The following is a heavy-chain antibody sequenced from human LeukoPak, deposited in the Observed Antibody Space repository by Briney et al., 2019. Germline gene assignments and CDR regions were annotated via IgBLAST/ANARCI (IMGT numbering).Heavy chain of an antibody. Sequence: GASVKVSCKASGGTFSTYAISWVRQAPGQGLEWMGEIIPLLGTANYAQKFQGRLTITADEFTGTAYMELSSLRSEDTAVFYCASNTNYYENTGHYVFDSWGQGTLVTVSS. J-gene: IGHJ4*02. CDR3: ASNTNYYENTGHYVFDS. CDR2: IIPLLGTA. V-gene: IGHV1-69*01. D-gene: IGHD3-22*01. CDR1: GGTFSTYA.